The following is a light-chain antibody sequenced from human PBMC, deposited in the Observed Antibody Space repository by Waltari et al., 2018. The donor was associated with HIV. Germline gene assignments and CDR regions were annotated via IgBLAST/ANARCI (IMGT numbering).Light chain of an antibody. CDR3: QQYNKSPYT. CDR2: GAS. Sequence: EIVLTQSPGTLSLSPGERATLSCRASQSISTNYLAWYQQKPGQAPRLLIYGASSRATGIPDGFSGSGSGTDFTLTISRLEPEDFAVYYCQQYNKSPYTFGQGTKLDIK. CDR1: QSISTNY. J-gene: IGKJ2*01. V-gene: IGKV3-20*01.